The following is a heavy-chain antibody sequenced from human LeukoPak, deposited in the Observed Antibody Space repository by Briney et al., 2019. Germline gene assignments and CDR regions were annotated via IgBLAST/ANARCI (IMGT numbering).Heavy chain of an antibody. Sequence: PGGSLRLSCAASGFTFSSYAMHWVCQAPGKGLEWVAVISYDGSNKYYADSVKGRFTISRDNSKNTLYLQMNSLRAEDTAVYYCARPITMIVPNAFDIWGQGTMVTVSS. V-gene: IGHV3-30*04. D-gene: IGHD3-22*01. CDR2: ISYDGSNK. J-gene: IGHJ3*02. CDR1: GFTFSSYA. CDR3: ARPITMIVPNAFDI.